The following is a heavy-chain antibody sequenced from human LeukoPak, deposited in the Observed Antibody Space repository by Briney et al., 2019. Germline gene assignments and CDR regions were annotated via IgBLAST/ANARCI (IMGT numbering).Heavy chain of an antibody. V-gene: IGHV4-59*08. CDR3: VRHGIGDPLRVLFDC. D-gene: IGHD1-26*01. CDR2: IQYPGTT. J-gene: IGHJ4*02. CDR1: GVSISNNY. Sequence: SETLTLTCTVSGVSISNNYWSWVRQPPGKRLEWIAYIQYPGTTDYNPSLKSRVTISLESSENQFSLKLSSVTAADTAIYYCVRHGIGDPLRVLFDCWGRGTLVTVSS.